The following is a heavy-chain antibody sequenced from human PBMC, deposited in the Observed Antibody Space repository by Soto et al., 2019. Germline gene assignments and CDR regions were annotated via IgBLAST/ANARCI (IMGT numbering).Heavy chain of an antibody. CDR2: IFTDDST. CDR3: ARGSTTDYGGN. J-gene: IGHJ1*01. Sequence: VQLVESGGGLVQPGGSLRLSCAASGFTVSTNYMNWVRQAPGKGLEWVSVIFTDDSTYYADSVKGRFTISRHNSKNTLYLHMNSLRPEDTAVYYCARGSTTDYGGNWGQGTLVTVSS. D-gene: IGHD4-17*01. CDR1: GFTVSTNY. V-gene: IGHV3-53*04.